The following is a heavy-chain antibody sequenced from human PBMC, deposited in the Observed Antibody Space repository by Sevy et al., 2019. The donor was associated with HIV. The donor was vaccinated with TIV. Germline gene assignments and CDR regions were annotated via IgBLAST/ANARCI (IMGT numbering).Heavy chain of an antibody. CDR1: GGSMINYH. V-gene: IGHV4-59*08. D-gene: IGHD6-13*01. CDR2: LYDSMTS. CDR3: ARHGMSATADY. J-gene: IGHJ4*02. Sequence: SETLSLTCTVSGGSMINYHWSWIRQPPGKGLEWVGVLYDSMTSKYNSSYMSRVSISGDPSKNQFSLRLNSVTAADTAVYYCARHGMSATADYWGQGILVTVSS.